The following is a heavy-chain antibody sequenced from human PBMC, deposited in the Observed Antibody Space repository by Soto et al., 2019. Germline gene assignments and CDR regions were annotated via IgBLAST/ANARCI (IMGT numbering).Heavy chain of an antibody. Sequence: GGSLRLSCAASGFTFSNYGMHLVRPAPGKGVEWVAIISYNANNKSDADSERGRFTISRDNSKSTLYLQMNSLRTEDTAVYYYAKEVPTNPLDSWGQGTLVTVSS. CDR2: ISYNANNK. J-gene: IGHJ4*02. V-gene: IGHV3-30*18. CDR3: AKEVPTNPLDS. CDR1: GFTFSNYG. D-gene: IGHD2-8*01.